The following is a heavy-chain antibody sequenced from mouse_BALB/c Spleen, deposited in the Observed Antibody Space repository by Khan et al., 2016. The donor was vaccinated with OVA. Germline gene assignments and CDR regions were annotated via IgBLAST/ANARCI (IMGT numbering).Heavy chain of an antibody. Sequence: EVQLQQSGPELVKPGASVKMSCKASGYTFTSYVMHWVKQKPGLGLEWIGYIYPYNDDTKYNEKFKGKATLTSDKSSSTTYLELSSLTSEDSAVYYCAPVDGDYVSFADWGQGTLVTVSA. CDR3: APVDGDYVSFAD. J-gene: IGHJ3*01. D-gene: IGHD2-13*01. CDR2: IYPYNDDT. V-gene: IGHV1S136*01. CDR1: GYTFTSYV.